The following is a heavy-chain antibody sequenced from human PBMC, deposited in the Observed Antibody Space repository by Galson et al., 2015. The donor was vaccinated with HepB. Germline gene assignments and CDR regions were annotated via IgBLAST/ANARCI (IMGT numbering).Heavy chain of an antibody. CDR3: ARGDIVVVVAAASLPGGMDV. J-gene: IGHJ6*02. CDR2: INHSGST. D-gene: IGHD2-15*01. V-gene: IGHV4-34*01. CDR1: GGSFSGYY. Sequence: SETLSLTCAVYGGSFSGYYWSWIRQPPGKGLEWIGEINHSGSTNYNPSLKSRVTISVDTSKNQFSLKLSSVTAADTAVYYCARGDIVVVVAAASLPGGMDVWGQGTTVTVSS.